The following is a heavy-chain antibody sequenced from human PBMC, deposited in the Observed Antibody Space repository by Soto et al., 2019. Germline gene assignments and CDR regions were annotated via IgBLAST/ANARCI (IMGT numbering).Heavy chain of an antibody. J-gene: IGHJ4*02. CDR2: VADSGRST. Sequence: GGSLRLSCVASGFTFSNHDMTWVRQAPGKGLEWVSVVADSGRSTYYADSVKGRFTVSRDNSKNTLYLQMNSLRAEDSAIYYCAGIGTAGGNDYWGQGTLVT. V-gene: IGHV3-23*01. CDR1: GFTFSNHD. CDR3: AGIGTAGGNDY. D-gene: IGHD6-13*01.